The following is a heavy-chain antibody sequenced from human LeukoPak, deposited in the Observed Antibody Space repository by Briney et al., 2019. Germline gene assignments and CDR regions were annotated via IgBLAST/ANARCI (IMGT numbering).Heavy chain of an antibody. CDR1: GGTFSSYA. CDR2: IIPILGIA. CDR3: ASLIVATAHFDY. J-gene: IGHJ4*02. V-gene: IGHV1-69*04. Sequence: SVKVSCKASGGTFSSYAISWVRQAPGQGLEWMGRIIPILGIANYAQKFQGRVTITADKSTSTAYMELSSLRSGDTAVYYCASLIVATAHFDYWGQGTLVTVSS. D-gene: IGHD5-12*01.